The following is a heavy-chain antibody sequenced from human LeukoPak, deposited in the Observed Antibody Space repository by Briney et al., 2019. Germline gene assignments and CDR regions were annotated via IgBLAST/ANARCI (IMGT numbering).Heavy chain of an antibody. CDR3: ARANALYCSSTSCLFDY. J-gene: IGHJ4*02. D-gene: IGHD2-2*01. Sequence: ASVKVSCKASGYTFTGYYMHWGRQAPGQGLEWMAWINPNSGGTYYAQNFHDRITMTGDTSISTAYMELSRLRSDDTAIYYCARANALYCSSTSCLFDYWGQGTLVTVSS. CDR1: GYTFTGYY. CDR2: INPNSGGT. V-gene: IGHV1-2*02.